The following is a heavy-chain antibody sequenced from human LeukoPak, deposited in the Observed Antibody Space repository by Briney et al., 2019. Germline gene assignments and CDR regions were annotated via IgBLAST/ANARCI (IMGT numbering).Heavy chain of an antibody. J-gene: IGHJ4*02. CDR1: GGSISSYY. Sequence: PSETLSLTRTVSGGSISSYYWSWIRQPPGKGLEWIGYIYYSGSTNYNPSLKSRVTISVDTSKNQFSLKLSSVTAADTAVYYCARSGYDILTGYYLTFDYWGQGTLVTVSS. V-gene: IGHV4-59*01. CDR3: ARSGYDILTGYYLTFDY. D-gene: IGHD3-9*01. CDR2: IYYSGST.